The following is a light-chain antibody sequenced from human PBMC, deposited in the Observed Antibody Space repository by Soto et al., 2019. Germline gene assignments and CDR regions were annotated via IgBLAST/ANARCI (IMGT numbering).Light chain of an antibody. CDR2: AAS. V-gene: IGKV1-12*01. J-gene: IGKJ4*01. Sequence: DIQMTQSPSSVSASVGDRVTITCRASPIISSWLAWYQQKPGKAPNLLIYAASLLQSGVPSRFRGSGSGTDVSLAISSLRPEDFGTYYWQQGNSCPLTFGGGTKVESK. CDR1: PIISSW. CDR3: QQGNSCPLT.